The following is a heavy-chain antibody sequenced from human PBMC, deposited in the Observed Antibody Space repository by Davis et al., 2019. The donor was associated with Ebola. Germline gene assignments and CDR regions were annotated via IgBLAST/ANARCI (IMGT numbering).Heavy chain of an antibody. D-gene: IGHD6-19*01. CDR1: GGSFSVYY. J-gene: IGHJ3*02. CDR2: INHSGST. CDR3: ARGGWYRGLGDAFDI. Sequence: SETLSLTCAVYGGSFSVYYWSWIRQPPGKGLEWIGEINHSGSTNYNPSLKSRVTISVDTSKNQFSLKLSSVTAADTAVYYCARGGWYRGLGDAFDIWGQGTMVTVSS. V-gene: IGHV4-34*01.